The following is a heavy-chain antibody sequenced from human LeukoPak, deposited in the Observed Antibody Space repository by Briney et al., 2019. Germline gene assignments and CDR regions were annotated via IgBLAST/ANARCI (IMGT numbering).Heavy chain of an antibody. D-gene: IGHD3-22*01. CDR1: GYTFTNYY. J-gene: IGHJ1*01. CDR2: INPNSGGT. V-gene: IGHV1-2*02. CDR3: AREDFYDSSGYYKNKGYFQH. Sequence: GASVKVSCKASGYTFTNYYIHWVRQAPGQGLEWMGWINPNSGGTNYAQKFQGRVTMTRDTSISTAYMELSWLRSDDTAVYYCAREDFYDSSGYYKNKGYFQHWGQGTLVTVSS.